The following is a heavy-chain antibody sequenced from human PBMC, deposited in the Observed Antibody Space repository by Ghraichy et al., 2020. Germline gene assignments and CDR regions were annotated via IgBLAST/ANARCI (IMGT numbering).Heavy chain of an antibody. CDR2: INHSGST. Sequence: SQTLSLTCAVYGGSFSGYYWSWIRQPPGKGLEWIGEINHSGSTNYNPSLKSRVTISVDTSKNQFSLKLSSVTAADTAVYYCARGRGYCSGGSCSEYYYYYYGMDVWGQGTTVTVSS. CDR1: GGSFSGYY. J-gene: IGHJ6*02. CDR3: ARGRGYCSGGSCSEYYYYYYGMDV. D-gene: IGHD2-15*01. V-gene: IGHV4-34*01.